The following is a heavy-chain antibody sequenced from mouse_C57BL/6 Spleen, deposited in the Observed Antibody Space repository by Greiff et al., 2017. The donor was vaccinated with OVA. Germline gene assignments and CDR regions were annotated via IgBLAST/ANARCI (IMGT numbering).Heavy chain of an antibody. D-gene: IGHD1-1*01. Sequence: VQLQQSGAELVRPGASVQLSCTASGFHIKDDYMHWVKQRPEQGLEWIGWIDPENGDTEYASKFPGKATITADTSSTTAYLQLSSLTSEDTAVYYCTKGYYYGSSFYFDYWGQGTTLTVSS. CDR3: TKGYYYGSSFYFDY. CDR1: GFHIKDDY. J-gene: IGHJ2*01. CDR2: IDPENGDT. V-gene: IGHV14-4*01.